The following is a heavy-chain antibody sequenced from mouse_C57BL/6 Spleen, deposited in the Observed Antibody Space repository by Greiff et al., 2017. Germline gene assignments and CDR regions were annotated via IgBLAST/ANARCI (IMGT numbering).Heavy chain of an antibody. Sequence: VQLQQPGAELVRPGSSVKLSCKASGYTFTSYWMDWVKQRPGQGLEWIGNIYPSDSETHYNQKFKDKATLTVDKSSSTAYMQLSTLTSEDSAVYYCARCDYSNPMDYWGQGTSVTVAS. CDR2: IYPSDSET. D-gene: IGHD2-5*01. J-gene: IGHJ4*01. V-gene: IGHV1-61*01. CDR1: GYTFTSYW. CDR3: ARCDYSNPMDY.